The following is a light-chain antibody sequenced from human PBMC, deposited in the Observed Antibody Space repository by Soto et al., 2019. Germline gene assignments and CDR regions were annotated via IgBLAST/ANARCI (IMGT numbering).Light chain of an antibody. Sequence: DIQMTQSPSTLSASVGDRVTITCRASQSISRWVAWYQQKPGKAPKLLIYKASSLESGDPSRFSGSGSGTEITLTISSLQPDDFATDYCKHYHSYPYTFGQGTKIEIK. CDR1: QSISRW. CDR2: KAS. V-gene: IGKV1-5*03. J-gene: IGKJ2*01. CDR3: KHYHSYPYT.